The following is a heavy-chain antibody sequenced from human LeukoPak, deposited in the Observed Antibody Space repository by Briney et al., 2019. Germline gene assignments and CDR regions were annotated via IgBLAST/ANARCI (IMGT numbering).Heavy chain of an antibody. CDR3: ANGWSPDY. CDR1: GFTFSSYA. V-gene: IGHV3-23*01. CDR2: ISGSGGST. D-gene: IGHD2-15*01. J-gene: IGHJ4*02. Sequence: GGSLRLSCAASGFTFSSYAMSWVRQAPGKGLVWVSGISGSGGSTYYADSVKGRFTIFRDNSKNTLYLQMNSLRAEDTAVYHCANGWSPDYWGRGTLVTVSS.